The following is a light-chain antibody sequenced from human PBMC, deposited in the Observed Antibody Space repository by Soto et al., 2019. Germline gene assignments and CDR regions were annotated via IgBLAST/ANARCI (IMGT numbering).Light chain of an antibody. J-gene: IGLJ1*01. CDR2: ELN. CDR3: SSYASDNAYV. CDR1: SRDVGGYDY. Sequence: QSVLTQPPSASGSPGQSVTISCTGTSRDVGGYDYVSWYQQHPGKAPKLIIYELNNRPSGVPDRFSGSKSGNTASLTVSGLQAEDEADYYCSSYASDNAYVFGTGTKLTVL. V-gene: IGLV2-8*01.